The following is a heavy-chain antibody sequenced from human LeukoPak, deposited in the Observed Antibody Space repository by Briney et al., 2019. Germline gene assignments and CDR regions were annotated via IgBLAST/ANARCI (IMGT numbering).Heavy chain of an antibody. CDR1: GGSISSYD. J-gene: IGHJ5*02. CDR3: ARHSGGSTYSGLGNGENWFDP. D-gene: IGHD6-19*01. CDR2: IYTRGST. Sequence: SETLSLTCTVSGGSISSYDWSWIRQPPGKGLEWIGYIYTRGSTNYNPSLKSRVTISVDTFNDHFSLTLSSVTDADTAVYYSARHSGGSTYSGLGNGENWFDPWGQGTLVTVSS. V-gene: IGHV4-4*09.